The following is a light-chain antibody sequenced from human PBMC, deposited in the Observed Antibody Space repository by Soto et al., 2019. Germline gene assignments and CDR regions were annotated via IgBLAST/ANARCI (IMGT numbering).Light chain of an antibody. Sequence: EIVLTQSPGILSLSPGERATLSCRASQSVSNDFIAGYQQKPGQAPRLLIYGASSRATDVPDRFSGSGSGADFTLSTSRLEPEDFAVYYCQQYGSSPPRTFGQGTKVDIK. J-gene: IGKJ1*01. CDR2: GAS. CDR3: QQYGSSPPRT. CDR1: QSVSNDF. V-gene: IGKV3-20*01.